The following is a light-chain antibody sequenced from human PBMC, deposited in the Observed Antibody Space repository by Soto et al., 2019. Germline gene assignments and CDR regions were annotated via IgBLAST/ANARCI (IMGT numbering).Light chain of an antibody. CDR3: HQYGSSPST. CDR2: GAS. V-gene: IGKV3-20*01. J-gene: IGKJ1*01. CDR1: QTVSSNY. Sequence: EIVLTQSPGTLSLSPGQRAALSCRASQTVSSNYLAWYQQKPGQAPRLLIYGASNRATGIPDRFSGSGSGTDFTLTISRLEPEDFAVYYCHQYGSSPSTFGQGTKVEIK.